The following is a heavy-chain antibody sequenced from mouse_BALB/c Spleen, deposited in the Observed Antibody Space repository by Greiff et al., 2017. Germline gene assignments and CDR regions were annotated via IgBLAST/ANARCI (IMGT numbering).Heavy chain of an antibody. CDR3: ARDDYDDGYYFDY. J-gene: IGHJ2*01. Sequence: VQLQESGPGLVAPSQSLSITCTVSGFSLTSYGVHWVRQPPGKGLEWLGVIWAGGSTNYNSALMSRLSISKDNSKSQVFLKMNSLQTDDTAMYYCARDDYDDGYYFDYWGQGTTLTVSS. CDR2: IWAGGST. CDR1: GFSLTSYG. V-gene: IGHV2-9*02. D-gene: IGHD2-4*01.